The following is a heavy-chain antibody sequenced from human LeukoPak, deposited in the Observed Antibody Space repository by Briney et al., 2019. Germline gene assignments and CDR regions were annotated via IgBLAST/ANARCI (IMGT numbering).Heavy chain of an antibody. J-gene: IGHJ4*02. CDR2: IYNSGSA. Sequence: KASQTLSLTCTVSGGSISSGDYYWSWIRQPPGKGLEWIGYIYNSGSAYYNPSLKSRVTISVDTSKNQFSLKLSSVTAADTAVYYCARLHGGRSGYCPFDYWGQGTLVTVSS. CDR3: ARLHGGRSGYCPFDY. CDR1: GGSISSGDYY. D-gene: IGHD3-22*01. V-gene: IGHV4-30-4*01.